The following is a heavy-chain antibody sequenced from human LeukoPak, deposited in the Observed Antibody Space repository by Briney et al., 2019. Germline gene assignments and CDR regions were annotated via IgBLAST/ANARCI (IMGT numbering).Heavy chain of an antibody. J-gene: IGHJ4*02. Sequence: GGSLRLSCAASGFTFSSYAMHWVRQAPGKGLEWVAVILYDGSNKYYADSVKGRFTISRDNSKNTLYLQMNSLRAEDTAVYYCARDRMSGSGWLKEGSSVAYFDYWGQGTLVTVSS. V-gene: IGHV3-30*04. CDR3: ARDRMSGSGWLKEGSSVAYFDY. CDR2: ILYDGSNK. D-gene: IGHD6-19*01. CDR1: GFTFSSYA.